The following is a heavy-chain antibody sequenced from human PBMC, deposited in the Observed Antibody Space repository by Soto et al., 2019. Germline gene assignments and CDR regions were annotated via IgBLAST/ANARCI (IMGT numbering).Heavy chain of an antibody. V-gene: IGHV3-23*01. CDR2: ISGSGGST. CDR1: GFTFSSYA. D-gene: IGHD2-15*01. J-gene: IGHJ3*02. CDR3: ATTPYRRGGSSYFTDNAFDI. Sequence: PGGSLRLSFAASGFTFSSYAMSWGRQAPGKGLEWVSAISGSGGSTYYADSVEGRFTISRDNSKNTLYLQMNSLRAEEKDVYYCATTPYRRGGSSYFTDNAFDIWGQETMVTVSS.